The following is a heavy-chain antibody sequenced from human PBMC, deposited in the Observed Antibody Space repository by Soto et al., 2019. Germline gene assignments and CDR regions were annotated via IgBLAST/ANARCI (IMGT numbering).Heavy chain of an antibody. CDR1: GFIFENFG. D-gene: IGHD3-22*01. CDR3: AKNQGVKVVQLAAVDWFDT. V-gene: IGHV3-23*01. J-gene: IGHJ5*02. CDR2: ISGSGFKK. Sequence: GGSLRLSCAASGFIFENFGMSWVRQAPGKGLEWISSISGSGFKKYYADSVKGRFTISRDNSKSTVCLEMNNLSAEDTAVHHCAKNQGVKVVQLAAVDWFDTWGQGIVVTVSS.